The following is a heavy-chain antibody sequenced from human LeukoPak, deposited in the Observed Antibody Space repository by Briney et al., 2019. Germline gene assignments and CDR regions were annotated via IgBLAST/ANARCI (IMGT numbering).Heavy chain of an antibody. Sequence: GGSLRLSCAASGFTFSSYAMSWVRQAPGKGLEWVSAISGSGGSTYYADSVKGRFTISRDNSKNTLYLQMNSLRAEDTAVYYCAKNYDFWSGYDYFDYWGQGTLVTVSS. CDR1: GFTFSSYA. V-gene: IGHV3-23*01. CDR2: ISGSGGST. CDR3: AKNYDFWSGYDYFDY. J-gene: IGHJ4*02. D-gene: IGHD3-3*01.